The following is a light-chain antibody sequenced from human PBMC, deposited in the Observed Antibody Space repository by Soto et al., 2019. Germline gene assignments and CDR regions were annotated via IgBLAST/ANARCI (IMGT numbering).Light chain of an antibody. V-gene: IGLV3-25*03. CDR3: QSTDSSGTVV. Sequence: SYELTQPRSVSVYPGQTARITCSGDALSKQYAYWYQQKPGQAPVVVIYKDSERPSGIPERLSGSSSGTIVTLTISGVEAEDEADYYCQSTDSSGTVVFGGGTQLTVL. CDR2: KDS. CDR1: ALSKQY. J-gene: IGLJ2*01.